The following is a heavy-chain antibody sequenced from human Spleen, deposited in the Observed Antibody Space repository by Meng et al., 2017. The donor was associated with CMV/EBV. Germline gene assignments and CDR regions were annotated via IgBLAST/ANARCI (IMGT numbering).Heavy chain of an antibody. Sequence: GESLKISCAASGFTFSSYSMNWVRQAPGKGLECVSSISSSSSYIYYADSVKGRFTISRDNAKNSLYLQMNSLRAEDTAVYYCARVGVSSGYYSLDYWGQGTLVTVSS. CDR3: ARVGVSSGYYSLDY. D-gene: IGHD3-22*01. CDR2: ISSSSSYI. V-gene: IGHV3-21*01. CDR1: GFTFSSYS. J-gene: IGHJ4*02.